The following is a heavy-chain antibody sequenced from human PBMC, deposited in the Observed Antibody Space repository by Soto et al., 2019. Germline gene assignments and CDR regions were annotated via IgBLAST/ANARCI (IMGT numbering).Heavy chain of an antibody. D-gene: IGHD6-19*01. CDR2: ISYDGSNK. J-gene: IGHJ4*02. V-gene: IGHV3-30-3*01. Sequence: QVQLVESGGGVVQPGRSLRLSCAASGFTFSSYAMHWVRQAPGKGLEWVAVISYDGSNKYYADSVKGRFTISRDNSKNTLYLQMNSRRAEDTAVYYCARDVRRGGWTWAYWGQGTLVTVSS. CDR3: ARDVRRGGWTWAY. CDR1: GFTFSSYA.